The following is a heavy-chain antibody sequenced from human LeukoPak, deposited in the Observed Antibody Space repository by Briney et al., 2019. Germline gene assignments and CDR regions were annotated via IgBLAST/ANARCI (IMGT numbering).Heavy chain of an antibody. CDR1: GGSISSYY. Sequence: SETLPLTCTVSGGSISSYYWSWIRQSPGKGLECIGYIHYTGSTNYNPSLKSRVTISVETSKNQFSLKLKSVTAADTAVYYCARIYGSFQNYFDYWGQGTLVTVSS. CDR3: ARIYGSFQNYFDY. V-gene: IGHV4-59*01. J-gene: IGHJ4*02. D-gene: IGHD1-26*01. CDR2: IHYTGST.